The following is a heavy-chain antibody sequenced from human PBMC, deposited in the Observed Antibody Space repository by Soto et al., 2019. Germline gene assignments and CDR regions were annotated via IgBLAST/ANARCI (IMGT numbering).Heavy chain of an antibody. J-gene: IGHJ4*02. CDR3: AHLYYDFWSGYLGYFDY. D-gene: IGHD3-3*01. CDR1: GFSHRTSGVG. Sequence: ASGPTLVNPTQTLTLTCTFPGFSHRTSGVGVGWIRQPPGKALEWLALIYWNDDKRYSPSLKSRLTITKDTSKNQVVLTMTNMDPVDTATYYCAHLYYDFWSGYLGYFDYWGQGTLVTVSS. V-gene: IGHV2-5*01. CDR2: IYWNDDK.